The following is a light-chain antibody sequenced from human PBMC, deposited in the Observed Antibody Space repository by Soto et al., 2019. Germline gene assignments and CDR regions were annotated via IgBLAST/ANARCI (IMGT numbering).Light chain of an antibody. CDR2: EGS. Sequence: QSVLTQPASVSGSPGQSITISCTGTSSDVGSYNLVSWYQQHPGKAPKLMIYEGSKRPSGVSNRFSGSKSGNTASLTISGLQAEDEADDYCCSYAGRSSPYVFGTGTKVTVL. CDR1: SSDVGSYNL. J-gene: IGLJ1*01. V-gene: IGLV2-23*01. CDR3: CSYAGRSSPYV.